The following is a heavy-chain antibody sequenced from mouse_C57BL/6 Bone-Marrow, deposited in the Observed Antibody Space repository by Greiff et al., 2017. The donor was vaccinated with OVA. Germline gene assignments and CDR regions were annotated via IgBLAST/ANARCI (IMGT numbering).Heavy chain of an antibody. Sequence: QVQLQQSGAELVRPGTSVKVSCKASGYAFTNYLIEWVKQRPGQGLEWIGVINPGSGGTNNNEKFKGKATLTADKSSSTAYMQLSSLTSEDSAVYFCARSYYGSRIFDYWGQGTTLTVSS. J-gene: IGHJ2*01. CDR1: GYAFTNYL. V-gene: IGHV1-54*01. CDR3: ARSYYGSRIFDY. CDR2: INPGSGGT. D-gene: IGHD1-1*01.